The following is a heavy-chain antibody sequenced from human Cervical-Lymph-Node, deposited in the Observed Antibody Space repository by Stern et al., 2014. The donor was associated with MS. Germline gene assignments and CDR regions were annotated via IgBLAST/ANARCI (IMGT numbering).Heavy chain of an antibody. CDR3: ARDLSGRDDS. CDR1: ESTFRTYW. CDR2: INEDGSTT. J-gene: IGHJ4*02. V-gene: IGHV3-74*01. Sequence: VQLVESGGGLVKPGGSLRLSCADSESTFRTYWMHWVRQVPGKELMWVSRINEDGSTTNYADSVKGRFTISRDNARNTLYLQMNSLRAEDTGIYYCARDLSGRDDSWGQGTLVTVSS. D-gene: IGHD1-26*01.